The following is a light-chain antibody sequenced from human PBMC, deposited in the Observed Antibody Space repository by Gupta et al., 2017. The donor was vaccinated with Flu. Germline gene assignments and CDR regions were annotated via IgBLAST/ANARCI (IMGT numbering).Light chain of an antibody. CDR1: QDIRNY. Sequence: SPSSLSASVGDRVTITCQASQDIRNYLNWYQQKPGKAPDLLIYDASKLEKGVPYRFSGSGYGTEFTFTIKGLQAEDVAKYYWQQDDSLPTFGQGTTVEIK. J-gene: IGKJ1*01. CDR2: DAS. V-gene: IGKV1-33*01. CDR3: QQDDSLPT.